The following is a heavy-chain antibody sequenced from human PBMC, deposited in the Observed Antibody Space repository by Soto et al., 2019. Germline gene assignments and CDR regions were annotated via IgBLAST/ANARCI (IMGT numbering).Heavy chain of an antibody. J-gene: IGHJ4*02. Sequence: SETLSLTCAVSGGSMISYYWSWIRQPPGRGLEWIGFIYYAGSTKYNPSLNSRVTISVDTSKNQFSLKLRSVNTADTAVYFCARDKITGLFDYWGQGTLVTVS. D-gene: IGHD2-8*02. CDR3: ARDKITGLFDY. CDR1: GGSMISYY. V-gene: IGHV4-59*01. CDR2: IYYAGST.